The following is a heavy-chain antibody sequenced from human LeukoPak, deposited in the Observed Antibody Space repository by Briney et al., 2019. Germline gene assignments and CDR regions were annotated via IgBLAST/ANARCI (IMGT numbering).Heavy chain of an antibody. CDR2: IYSGGST. J-gene: IGHJ4*02. CDR1: GFTVSSNY. D-gene: IGHD5-24*01. CDR3: AKTYFYGYNSFADTNYFDY. Sequence: GGSLRLSCAASGFTVSSNYMSWVRQAPGKGLEWVSVIYSGGSTYYADSVKGRFTISRDNSKNTLYLQMNSLRAEDTAVYYCAKTYFYGYNSFADTNYFDYWGQGTLVTVSS. V-gene: IGHV3-66*01.